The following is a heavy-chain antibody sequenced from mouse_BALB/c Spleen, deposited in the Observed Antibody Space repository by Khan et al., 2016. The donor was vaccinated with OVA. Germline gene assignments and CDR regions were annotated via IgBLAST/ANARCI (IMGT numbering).Heavy chain of an antibody. V-gene: IGHV5-6-5*01. Sequence: EVELVESGGGLVKPGGSLKLSCAASGFTFNNYAMFWVRQTPEKRLEWVASISRANNXYYLDSVKGRFTISRDNARNILYLEMSSLRSEDTAMYYCTRGYYFGEMDYWGQGTSVTVSS. CDR3: TRGYYFGEMDY. CDR1: GFTFNNYA. J-gene: IGHJ4*01. CDR2: ISRANNX. D-gene: IGHD1-1*01.